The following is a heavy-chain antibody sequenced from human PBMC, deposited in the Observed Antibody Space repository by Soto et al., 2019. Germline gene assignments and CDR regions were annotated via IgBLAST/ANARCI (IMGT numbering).Heavy chain of an antibody. CDR3: ARDLLGSELLHAFDI. D-gene: IGHD1-26*01. Sequence: GGSLRLSCAASGFTFSSYSMNWVRQAPGKGLEWVSSISSSSSYIYYADSVKGRFTISRDNAKNSLYLQMNSLRAEDTAVYYCARDLLGSELLHAFDIWGQGTMVTVSS. CDR1: GFTFSSYS. J-gene: IGHJ3*02. V-gene: IGHV3-21*01. CDR2: ISSSSSYI.